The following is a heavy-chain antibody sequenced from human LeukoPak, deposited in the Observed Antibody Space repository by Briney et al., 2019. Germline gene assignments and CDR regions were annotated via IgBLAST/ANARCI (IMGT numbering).Heavy chain of an antibody. CDR2: IYYSGST. CDR3: AREGDSSGLYDY. V-gene: IGHV4-30-4*08. J-gene: IGHJ4*02. CDR1: GGSISSGDYY. Sequence: SQTLSLTCTVSGGSISSGDYYWSWIRQPPGKGLEWIGYIYYSGSTYYNPSLKSRVTISVDTSKNQFSLKLSSVTAADTAVYYCAREGDSSGLYDYWGQGTLVTVSS. D-gene: IGHD3-22*01.